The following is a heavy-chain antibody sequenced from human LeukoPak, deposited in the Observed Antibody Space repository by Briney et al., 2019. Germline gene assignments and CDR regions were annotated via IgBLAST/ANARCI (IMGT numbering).Heavy chain of an antibody. Sequence: GGSLRLSCAASGFTVSTNYMSWVRQAPGKGLEWVSVIYSGGSTHYADSVKGRFTISRDNSKNTLYLQMNSLRAEDTAVYYCARIPVSSYYYYGMDVWGQGTTVTVSS. CDR2: IYSGGST. J-gene: IGHJ6*02. CDR3: ARIPVSSYYYYGMDV. V-gene: IGHV3-66*01. CDR1: GFTVSTNY. D-gene: IGHD5/OR15-5a*01.